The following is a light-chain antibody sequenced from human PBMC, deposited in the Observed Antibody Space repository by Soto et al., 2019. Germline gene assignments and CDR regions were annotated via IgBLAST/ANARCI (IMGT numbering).Light chain of an antibody. CDR1: QSISNW. Sequence: DIQMTQSPSTLSASVGDRVTITCRASQSISNWLAWYQQKPGKAPKLLIYKASSLERGVPSRFSGSGSGTEFTLTISSLQPDDFATYYCQKFNSYSITFGQGTRLEIK. J-gene: IGKJ5*01. CDR2: KAS. CDR3: QKFNSYSIT. V-gene: IGKV1-5*03.